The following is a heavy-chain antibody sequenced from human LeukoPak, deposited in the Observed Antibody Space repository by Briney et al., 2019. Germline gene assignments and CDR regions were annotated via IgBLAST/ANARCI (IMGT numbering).Heavy chain of an antibody. Sequence: SETLSLTCTVSGGSISSGGYYWRWIRQHPGKGLDWIGYIYYSGSTYYNPSLKSRVTISVDTSKNQFSLKLSSVTAADTAVYYCARDAYCSSTSCYGDAFDIWGQGTMVTVSS. CDR3: ARDAYCSSTSCYGDAFDI. D-gene: IGHD2-2*01. J-gene: IGHJ3*02. CDR1: GGSISSGGYY. V-gene: IGHV4-31*03. CDR2: IYYSGST.